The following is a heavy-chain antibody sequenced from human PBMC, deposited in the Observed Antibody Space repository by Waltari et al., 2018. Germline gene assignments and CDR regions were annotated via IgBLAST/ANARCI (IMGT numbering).Heavy chain of an antibody. CDR3: ARDGSGWYYFDY. J-gene: IGHJ4*02. V-gene: IGHV4-34*01. D-gene: IGHD6-19*01. CDR1: GGSFSGYY. CDR2: INHSGST. Sequence: QVQLQQWGAGLLKPSETLSLTCAVYGGSFSGYYWSWIRQPPGKGLEWIGEINHSGSTNYNPSLKSRVTISVDTSKNQFSLKLSSVTAADTAVYYCARDGSGWYYFDYWGQGTLVTVSS.